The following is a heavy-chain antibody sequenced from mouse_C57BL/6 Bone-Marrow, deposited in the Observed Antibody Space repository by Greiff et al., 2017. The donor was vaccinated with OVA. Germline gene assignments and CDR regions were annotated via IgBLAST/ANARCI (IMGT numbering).Heavy chain of an antibody. J-gene: IGHJ3*01. V-gene: IGHV1-18*01. Sequence: EVQLQQSGPELAKPGASVKIPRKASGYTFTDYNMDWVKQSHGKSLEWIGDINSNNGGTIYNQKFKGKATLTVDKSSSTAYMELRSLTSEDTAVYYCARGGYYDYDGGAWFAYWGQGTLVTVSA. CDR3: ARGGYYDYDGGAWFAY. CDR2: INSNNGGT. CDR1: GYTFTDYN. D-gene: IGHD2-4*01.